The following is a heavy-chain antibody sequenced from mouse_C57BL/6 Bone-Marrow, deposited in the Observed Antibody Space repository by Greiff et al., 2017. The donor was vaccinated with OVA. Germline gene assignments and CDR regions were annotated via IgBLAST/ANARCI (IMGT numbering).Heavy chain of an antibody. J-gene: IGHJ4*01. V-gene: IGHV1-42*01. CDR1: GYSFTGYY. CDR2: INPSTGGT. CDR3: ASIYDVYYEAMDY. D-gene: IGHD2-3*01. Sequence: VQLQQSGPELVKPGASVKISCKASGYSFTGYYMNWVKQSPERSLEWIGEINPSTGGTTYNQKFKAKATLTVDKSSSTAYMQLKSLTSEDSAVYYCASIYDVYYEAMDYWGQGTSVTVSS.